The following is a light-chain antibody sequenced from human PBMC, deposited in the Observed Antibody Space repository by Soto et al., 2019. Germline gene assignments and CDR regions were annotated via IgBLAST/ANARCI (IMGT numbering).Light chain of an antibody. Sequence: AIQMTQFPSSLSASVRDRVTVTCRASQDIRNDLGWYQQKPGEAPKLLIYAASSLQSGVPSRFSGSGSGTHFTLTISSLQPEDVATYYCQQLESYPSTFGGGTKVDIK. J-gene: IGKJ4*01. CDR1: QDIRND. CDR3: QQLESYPST. V-gene: IGKV1-6*01. CDR2: AAS.